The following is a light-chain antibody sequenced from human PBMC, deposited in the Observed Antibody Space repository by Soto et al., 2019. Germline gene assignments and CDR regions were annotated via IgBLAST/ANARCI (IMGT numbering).Light chain of an antibody. CDR2: AAS. J-gene: IGKJ4*01. Sequence: DIQMTQSPSSLSASVGDRVTITCRARQNINSYLNWYQQKPGKAPKLLIYAASSLQSGVPSRFSGSGSGTDFTLTISSLQPEDFATYYCQQANSFPLTFGGGTKVYIK. CDR3: QQANSFPLT. CDR1: QNINSY. V-gene: IGKV1-39*01.